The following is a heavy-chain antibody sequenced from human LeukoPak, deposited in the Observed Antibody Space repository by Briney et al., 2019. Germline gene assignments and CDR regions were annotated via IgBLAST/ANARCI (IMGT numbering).Heavy chain of an antibody. CDR1: GFTFSSYS. V-gene: IGHV3-48*01. Sequence: GGSLRLSCAASGFTFSSYSMNWVRQGPGEGLEWVSYIRSSSRTIYYADSVKGRFTISRDNAKNSLFLQMNSLRAEDTAVYYCARDGSGRVPEMSAPDYWGQGTLVTVSS. CDR2: IRSSSRTI. D-gene: IGHD3-10*01. J-gene: IGHJ4*02. CDR3: ARDGSGRVPEMSAPDY.